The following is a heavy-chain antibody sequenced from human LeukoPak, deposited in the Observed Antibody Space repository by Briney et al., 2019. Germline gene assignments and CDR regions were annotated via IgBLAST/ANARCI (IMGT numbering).Heavy chain of an antibody. J-gene: IGHJ4*02. V-gene: IGHV3-21*01. D-gene: IGHD4-17*01. CDR2: ISSSSSYI. CDR1: GFTFSSYS. CDR3: ARDRGGYGDYHFDY. Sequence: GGSLRLSCAASGFTFSSYSMNWVRQAPGKGLEWVSSISSSSSYIYYADSVKGRFTISRDNAKNSLYLQMNSLRAEDTAAYYCARDRGGYGDYHFDYWGQGTLVTVSS.